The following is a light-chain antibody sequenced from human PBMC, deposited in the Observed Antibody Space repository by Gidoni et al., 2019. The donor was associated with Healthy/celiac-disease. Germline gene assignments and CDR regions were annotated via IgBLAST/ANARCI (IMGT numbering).Light chain of an antibody. V-gene: IGLV2-14*01. CDR3: SSYTSSSTRDVV. CDR2: EVS. Sequence: QSALTQPASVSGSPGQSITISCTVTSSDVGGYNYVSWYQQHPGKAPKLMIYEVSNRPSGVTKRFAGSKSGNTASLTISGLQAEDEADYYCSSYTSSSTRDVVFGGGTKLTVL. J-gene: IGLJ2*01. CDR1: SSDVGGYNY.